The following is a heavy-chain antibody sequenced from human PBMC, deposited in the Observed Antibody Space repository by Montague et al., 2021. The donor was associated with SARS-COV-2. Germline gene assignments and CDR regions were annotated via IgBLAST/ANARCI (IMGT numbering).Heavy chain of an antibody. J-gene: IGHJ4*02. V-gene: IGHV4-59*08. Sequence: SETLSLTCTVSGGSISSFYWSWFRQPPGKGLEWIGYISDSGSTNYNPSLTTRVTMSVYTSKNQFSLKVNSVTAADTAVYYCSRHYSATLPVGYWGQGTLVTVSS. CDR3: SRHYSATLPVGY. CDR2: ISDSGST. CDR1: GGSISSFY. D-gene: IGHD2-15*01.